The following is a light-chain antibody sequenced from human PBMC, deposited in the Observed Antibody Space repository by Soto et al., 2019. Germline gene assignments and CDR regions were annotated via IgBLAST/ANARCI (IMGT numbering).Light chain of an antibody. V-gene: IGKV3-20*01. Sequence: EIVLTQSPGTLSLSPGERATLSCRASQRITSSYLAWYQQKPGQAPRLLISGTISRATGIPDRFSGSGSGTDFTLTISRLEPEDFAVYYCQQYGSPLWTFGQGTKVDI. CDR3: QQYGSPLWT. CDR2: GTI. J-gene: IGKJ1*01. CDR1: QRITSSY.